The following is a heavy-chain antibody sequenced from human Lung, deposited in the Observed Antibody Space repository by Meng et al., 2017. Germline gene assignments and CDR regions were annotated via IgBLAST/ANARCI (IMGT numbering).Heavy chain of an antibody. CDR1: GFPFTDHW. V-gene: IGHV3-74*01. D-gene: IGHD1-1*01. CDR3: TNDRLNH. CDR2: INRDGTKP. J-gene: IGHJ1*01. Sequence: EGRLVESGGAFVRLGGSLRLSGAASGFPFTDHWMHWVRQGPGKGLVWVSRINRDGTKPTYADSVKGRFTISRDNAKNTLYLQMNNLRAEDTAFYYCTNDRLNHWGQGALVTVSS.